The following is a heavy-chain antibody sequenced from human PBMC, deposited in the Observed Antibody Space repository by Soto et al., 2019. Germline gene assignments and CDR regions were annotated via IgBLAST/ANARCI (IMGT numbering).Heavy chain of an antibody. Sequence: GGSLRLSCAASGFTFSSYGMHWVRQAPGKGLEWVAVIWYDGSNKYYADSVKGRFTISRDNSKNTLYLQMNSLRAEDTAVYYCARAQRPHITIFGVAPSPPYYYGMDVWGQGTTVTVSS. CDR3: ARAQRPHITIFGVAPSPPYYYGMDV. J-gene: IGHJ6*02. CDR1: GFTFSSYG. CDR2: IWYDGSNK. D-gene: IGHD3-3*01. V-gene: IGHV3-33*01.